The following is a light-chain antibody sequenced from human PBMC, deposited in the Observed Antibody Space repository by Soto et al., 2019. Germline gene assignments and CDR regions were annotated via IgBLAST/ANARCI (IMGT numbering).Light chain of an antibody. CDR1: SSDVGGYNY. CDR3: SSYANNNNMLV. J-gene: IGLJ1*01. V-gene: IGLV2-8*01. CDR2: EVT. Sequence: QSSLAHPPSSSGSPGQSVTISCTGTSSDVGGYNYVSWYQQRPGKVPKVIIYEVTKRPSGVPDRFSGSKSGNTASLTVSGLQAEDEADYFCSSYANNNNMLVFGTGTKVTVL.